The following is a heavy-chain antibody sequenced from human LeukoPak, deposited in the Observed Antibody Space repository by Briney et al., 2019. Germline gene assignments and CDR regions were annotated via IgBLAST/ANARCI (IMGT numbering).Heavy chain of an antibody. J-gene: IGHJ4*02. CDR2: INPNSGGT. D-gene: IGHD3-22*01. Sequence: ASVKVSCRASGYTFTGYYMHWVRQAPGQGLEWMGRINPNSGGTNYAQKFQGRVTMTRDTSISTAYMGLSRLRSDDTAVYYCARVGYDSSGYYYVFDYWGQGTLVTVSS. CDR3: ARVGYDSSGYYYVFDY. V-gene: IGHV1-2*06. CDR1: GYTFTGYY.